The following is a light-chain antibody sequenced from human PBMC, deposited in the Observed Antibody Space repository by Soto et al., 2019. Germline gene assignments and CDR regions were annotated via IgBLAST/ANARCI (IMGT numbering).Light chain of an antibody. CDR2: DAY. V-gene: IGKV3-11*01. J-gene: IGKJ5*01. CDR1: QSFRGL. CDR3: QQRHMWPIT. Sequence: EVVLTQSPVTLSLSPGEGSTLSCRASQSFRGLLAWYQQKPGQAPRLLIYDAYNRATGIPPRFSGSGSGTDLTLTISSLEPEDSAVYYCQQRHMWPITFGQGTRLEIK.